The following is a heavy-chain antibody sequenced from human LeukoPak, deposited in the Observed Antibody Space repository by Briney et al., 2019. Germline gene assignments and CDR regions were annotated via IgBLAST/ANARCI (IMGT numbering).Heavy chain of an antibody. V-gene: IGHV4-39*01. CDR2: IYYSGST. Sequence: SETLSLTCTVSGGSISSSSYYWGWIRQPPGKGLEWIGSIYYSGSTYYNPSLKSRVTISVDTPKNQFSLKLSSVTAADTAVYYCARQSIAAAGPLTSDYWGQGTLVTVSS. CDR3: ARQSIAAAGPLTSDY. D-gene: IGHD6-13*01. J-gene: IGHJ4*02. CDR1: GGSISSSSYY.